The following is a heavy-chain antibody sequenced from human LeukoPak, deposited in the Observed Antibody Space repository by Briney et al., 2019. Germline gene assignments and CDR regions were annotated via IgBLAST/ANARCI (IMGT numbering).Heavy chain of an antibody. J-gene: IGHJ4*02. Sequence: GGSLRLSCAASGFIFGSYWMHWVRQAPGKGPVWFSHINTDGSITDYADSVKGRFTISRDNSKNTLYLQMNSLRAEDTAVYYCAKQDSSGWSIFDYWGQGTLVTVSS. CDR2: INTDGSIT. CDR1: GFIFGSYW. V-gene: IGHV3-74*01. CDR3: AKQDSSGWSIFDY. D-gene: IGHD6-19*01.